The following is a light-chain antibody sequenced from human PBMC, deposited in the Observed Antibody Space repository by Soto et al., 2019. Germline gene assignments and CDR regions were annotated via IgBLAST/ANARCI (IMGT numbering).Light chain of an antibody. V-gene: IGKV1-12*01. CDR2: AAS. CDR1: QGISSW. CDR3: QQSNSFRLT. Sequence: DIQMTQSPSSVSASVGDRVTITCRASQGISSWLAWYQQKPGKAPKLLIYAASRLQSGVPSTFSVSRSWTVVTLTISTLQPEYFPTYYCQQSNSFRLTFGHGTKVDIK. J-gene: IGKJ3*01.